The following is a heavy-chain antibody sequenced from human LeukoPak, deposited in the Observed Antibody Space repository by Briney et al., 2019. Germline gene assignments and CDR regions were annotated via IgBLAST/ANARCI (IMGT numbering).Heavy chain of an antibody. CDR1: GFTFDDYG. Sequence: PRGSLRLSCAASGFTFDDYGMSLVRQAPGKGLEWVSGINWNGGSTGYADSVKGRFTISRDNAKNSLYLQMNSPRAEDTALYYCARSPVVVVAAPVYYYYMDVWGKGTTVTVSS. CDR3: ARSPVVVVAAPVYYYYMDV. V-gene: IGHV3-20*04. J-gene: IGHJ6*03. CDR2: INWNGGST. D-gene: IGHD2-15*01.